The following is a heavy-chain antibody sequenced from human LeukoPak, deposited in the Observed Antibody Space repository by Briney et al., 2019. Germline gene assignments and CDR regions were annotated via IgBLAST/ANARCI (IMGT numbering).Heavy chain of an antibody. CDR2: ISYDGSNK. D-gene: IGHD6-19*01. CDR1: GFTFSSYA. V-gene: IGHV3-30*04. J-gene: IGHJ3*02. Sequence: GRSLRLSCAASGFTFSSYAMHWVRQAPGKGLEWVAVISYDGSNKYYADSVKGRFTISRGNSKNTLYLQMNSLRAEDTAVYYCARDRAAVAGTGRPQAFDIWGQGTMVTVSS. CDR3: ARDRAAVAGTGRPQAFDI.